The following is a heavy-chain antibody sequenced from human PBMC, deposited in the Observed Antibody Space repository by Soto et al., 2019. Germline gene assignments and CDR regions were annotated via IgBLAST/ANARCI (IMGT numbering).Heavy chain of an antibody. Sequence: PGGSLRLSCAASGFTFSSYAMHWVRQAPGKGLEYVSAISSNGGSTYYANSVKGRFTISRDNSKNTLYLQMGSLRAEDMAVYYCARDQGPYYYDSSGYYQPFDYWGQGTLVTVSS. CDR3: ARDQGPYYYDSSGYYQPFDY. CDR1: GFTFSSYA. J-gene: IGHJ4*02. CDR2: ISSNGGST. D-gene: IGHD3-22*01. V-gene: IGHV3-64*01.